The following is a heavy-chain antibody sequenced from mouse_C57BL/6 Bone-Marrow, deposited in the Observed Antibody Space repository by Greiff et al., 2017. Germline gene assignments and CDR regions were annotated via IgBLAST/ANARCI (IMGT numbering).Heavy chain of an antibody. V-gene: IGHV5-6*02. D-gene: IGHD1-1*01. J-gene: IGHJ4*01. CDR1: GFTFSSYG. Sequence: EVKLQESGGDLVKPGGSLKLSCAASGFTFSSYGMSWVRQTPDKRLEWVATISSGGSYTYYPDSVKGRFTISRDNAKNTLYRQMSSLKSEDTAMYYCARRGTTVVARAMDYWGQGTSVTVSS. CDR2: ISSGGSYT. CDR3: ARRGTTVVARAMDY.